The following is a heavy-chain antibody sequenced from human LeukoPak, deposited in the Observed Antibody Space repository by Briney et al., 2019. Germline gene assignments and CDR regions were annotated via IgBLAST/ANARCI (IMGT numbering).Heavy chain of an antibody. CDR2: INPSGGST. J-gene: IGHJ4*02. Sequence: ASVKVSCKASGYTFTSYYMHWVRQAPGQGLEWMGIINPSGGSTSYAQKFQGRVTMTEDTSTDTAYMELSSLRSEDTAVYYCTTLHIAAAGTTDLDYWGQGTLVTVSS. V-gene: IGHV1-46*01. CDR1: GYTFTSYY. D-gene: IGHD6-13*01. CDR3: TTLHIAAAGTTDLDY.